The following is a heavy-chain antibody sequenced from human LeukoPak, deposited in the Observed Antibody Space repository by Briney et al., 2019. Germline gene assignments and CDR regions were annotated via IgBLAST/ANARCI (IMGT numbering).Heavy chain of an antibody. D-gene: IGHD3-3*01. V-gene: IGHV1-8*01. J-gene: IGHJ4*02. CDR3: ARGGPGRYDFWGGYYWGYYFDY. Sequence: GASVKVSCKASGYTFTSYDINWVRQATGQGLEWMGWMNPNSGNTGYAQKFQGRVTMTRNTSISTAYMELSSLRSEDTAVYYCARGGPGRYDFWGGYYWGYYFDYWGQGTLVTVSS. CDR2: MNPNSGNT. CDR1: GYTFTSYD.